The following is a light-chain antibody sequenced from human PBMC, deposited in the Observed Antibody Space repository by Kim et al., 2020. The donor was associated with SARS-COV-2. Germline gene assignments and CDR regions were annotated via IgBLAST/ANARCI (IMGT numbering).Light chain of an antibody. CDR1: SNDVGAYEY. CDR3: FSYTRRGTYV. V-gene: IGLV2-14*03. Sequence: QSALAQPASVSGSLGQSITISCTGSSNDVGAYEYVSWYRQQPGNAPKLFIFDVNGRPSGVSNRFSGSKSGNTAFLTISGLQAEDEADYYCFSYTRRGTYVFGTGTQLTVL. CDR2: DVN. J-gene: IGLJ1*01.